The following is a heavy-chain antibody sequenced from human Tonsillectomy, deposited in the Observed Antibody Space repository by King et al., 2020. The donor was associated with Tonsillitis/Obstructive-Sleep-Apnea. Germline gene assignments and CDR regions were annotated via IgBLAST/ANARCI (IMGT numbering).Heavy chain of an antibody. J-gene: IGHJ6*03. CDR3: ARGSTGSYYYMDV. D-gene: IGHD4-17*01. V-gene: IGHV4-59*01. CDR2: IYYSGST. CDR1: DGSISTYY. Sequence: QLQEAGPGLVKPSETLSLTCTVSDGSISTYYWSWILQPPGKGLEWIGYIYYSGSTNYNPPLKSRVTISVDTSKNPFSLKLSSVTAADAAVYYCARGSTGSYYYMDVWGKGTTVTVSS.